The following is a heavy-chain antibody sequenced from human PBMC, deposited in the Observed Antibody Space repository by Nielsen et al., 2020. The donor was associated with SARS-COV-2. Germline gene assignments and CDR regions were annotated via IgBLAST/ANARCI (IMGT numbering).Heavy chain of an antibody. D-gene: IGHD5-12*01. CDR1: GYTFTSYY. CDR3: ARAGYSGYVLLWFDP. V-gene: IGHV1-46*01. Sequence: ASVKVSCKASGYTFTSYYMHWVRQAPGQGLEWMGIINPSGGSTSYAQKFQGRVTMTRDTSTSTVYMELSSLRSEDTAVYYCARAGYSGYVLLWFDPWGQGTLVTVSS. CDR2: INPSGGST. J-gene: IGHJ5*02.